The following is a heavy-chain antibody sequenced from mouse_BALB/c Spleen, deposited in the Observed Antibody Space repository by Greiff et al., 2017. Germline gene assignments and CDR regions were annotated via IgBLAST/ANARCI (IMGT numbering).Heavy chain of an antibody. D-gene: IGHD1-1*01. Sequence: VQLQQSGPELMKPGASVKISCKASGYSFTSYYMHWVKQSHGKSLEWIGYIDPFNGGTSYNQKFKGKATLTVDKSSSTAYMHLSSLTSEDSAVYYCATNYYGSSYGWYFDVWGAGTTVTVSS. CDR3: ATNYYGSSYGWYFDV. CDR1: GYSFTSYY. V-gene: IGHV1S135*01. CDR2: IDPFNGGT. J-gene: IGHJ1*01.